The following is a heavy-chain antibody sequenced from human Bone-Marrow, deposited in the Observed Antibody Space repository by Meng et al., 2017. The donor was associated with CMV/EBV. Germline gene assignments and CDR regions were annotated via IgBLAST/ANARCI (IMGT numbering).Heavy chain of an antibody. V-gene: IGHV3-11*04. CDR3: RPGGGGYYDYYYHGMDV. CDR1: GFTFSDYY. J-gene: IGHJ6*02. Sequence: LRPSCAASGFTFSDYYMSWIRQAPGKGLEWVSYISSSGSTIYYADSVKGRFTISRDNAKNSRYLQMNSLRAEDTAVYYCRPGGGGYYDYYYHGMDVWGQGTTVTVSS. CDR2: ISSSGSTI. D-gene: IGHD1-26*01.